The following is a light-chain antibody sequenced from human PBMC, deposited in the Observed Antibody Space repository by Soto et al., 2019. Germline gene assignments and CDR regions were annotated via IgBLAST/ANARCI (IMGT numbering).Light chain of an antibody. Sequence: EIVMTQSPATLSVSPGERATLSCRASQSVSTNLAWYQQKPGQAPRLLIYGASTRATGIPARFSGSGSGTAFTRTISSLQSEDFAVYYCQQYTNWPPYTFGQGTKLEIK. CDR3: QQYTNWPPYT. CDR2: GAS. CDR1: QSVSTN. J-gene: IGKJ2*01. V-gene: IGKV3-15*01.